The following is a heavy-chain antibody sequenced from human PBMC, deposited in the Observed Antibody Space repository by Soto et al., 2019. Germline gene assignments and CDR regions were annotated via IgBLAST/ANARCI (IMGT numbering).Heavy chain of an antibody. D-gene: IGHD1-26*01. CDR2: ISWNSGTI. J-gene: IGHJ1*01. CDR3: AKGGYLVGATYPYFQH. Sequence: EVQLVESGGGLVQPGRSLRLSCAASGFTFDDYAMHWVRQAPGKGLEWVSGISWNSGTIGYADSVKGRFTISRDNAKNSQYLQMNSLRAEDTALYYCAKGGYLVGATYPYFQHWGQGTLVTVSS. CDR1: GFTFDDYA. V-gene: IGHV3-9*01.